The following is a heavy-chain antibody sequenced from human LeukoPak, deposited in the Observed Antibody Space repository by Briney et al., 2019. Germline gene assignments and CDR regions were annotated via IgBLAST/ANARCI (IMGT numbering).Heavy chain of an antibody. V-gene: IGHV4-39*01. CDR1: GGSISSSSHS. CDR2: IYCTGRT. J-gene: IGHJ5*02. D-gene: IGHD1-1*01. Sequence: SKTLSLTCTVSGGSISSSSHSWGWIGQPPGKGLEWTGTIYCTGRTYYNPSLESRLTISVDTSKNQFSLKLTSVTAADTAIYYCAQSLGSGNWIGNWFDPWGQGTLVTVSS. CDR3: AQSLGSGNWIGNWFDP.